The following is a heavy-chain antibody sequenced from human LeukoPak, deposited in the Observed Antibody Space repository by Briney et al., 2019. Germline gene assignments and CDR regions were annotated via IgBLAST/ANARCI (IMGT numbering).Heavy chain of an antibody. CDR1: GFTFSTYY. D-gene: IGHD3-3*01. CDR2: IRQDGSGK. V-gene: IGHV3-7*04. J-gene: IGHJ3*02. Sequence: GGSLRLSCTASGFTFSTYYMAWVRQAPGKGLEWVANIRQDGSGKFYADSVKGRFTISRDNAKNSLFLQMNSLRAEDTAVYYCARGVPGITIFGVTDAFDIWGQGTMVTVSS. CDR3: ARGVPGITIFGVTDAFDI.